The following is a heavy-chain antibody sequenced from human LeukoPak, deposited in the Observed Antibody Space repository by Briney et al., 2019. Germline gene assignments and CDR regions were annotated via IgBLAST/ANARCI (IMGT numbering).Heavy chain of an antibody. CDR1: GGTFSSYA. Sequence: SVRVSCKASGGTFSSYAISWVRQAPGQGLEWMGGIIPIFGTANYAQKFQGRVTITADESTSTAYMELSSLRSEDTAVYYCASPGGSGSYFPFDYWGQGTLVTVSS. V-gene: IGHV1-69*13. J-gene: IGHJ4*02. D-gene: IGHD1-26*01. CDR2: IIPIFGTA. CDR3: ASPGGSGSYFPFDY.